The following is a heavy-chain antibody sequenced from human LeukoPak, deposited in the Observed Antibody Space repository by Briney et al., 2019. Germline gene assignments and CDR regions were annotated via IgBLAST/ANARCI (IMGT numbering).Heavy chain of an antibody. CDR2: INPNSGGT. V-gene: IGHV1-2*02. CDR3: ARERAGTDY. D-gene: IGHD6-13*01. Sequence: ASVKVSCKASVYNFTGYYMHWVRQAPGQGLEWMGWINPNSGGTNYAQKFQGRVTMTRDTSISTAYMELSRLRSDDTAVYYCARERAGTDYWGQGTLVTVSS. J-gene: IGHJ4*02. CDR1: VYNFTGYY.